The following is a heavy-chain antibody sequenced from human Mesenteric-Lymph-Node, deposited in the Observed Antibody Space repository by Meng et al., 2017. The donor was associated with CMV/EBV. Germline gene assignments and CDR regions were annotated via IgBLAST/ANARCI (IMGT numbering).Heavy chain of an antibody. CDR2: ISSSSSTI. Sequence: GESLKISCAASGFTFSSYWMSWVRQAPGKGLEWVSYISSSSSTIYYADSVKGRFTISRDNAKNSLYLQMNSLRAEDTAVYYCARGVDTAMVTYYYGMDVWGQGTTVTVSS. D-gene: IGHD5-18*01. CDR1: GFTFSSYW. J-gene: IGHJ6*02. CDR3: ARGVDTAMVTYYYGMDV. V-gene: IGHV3-48*04.